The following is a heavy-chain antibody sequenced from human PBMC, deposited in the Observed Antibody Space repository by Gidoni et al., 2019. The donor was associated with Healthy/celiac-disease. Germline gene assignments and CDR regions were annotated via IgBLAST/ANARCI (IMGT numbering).Heavy chain of an antibody. CDR1: GFTFSHAW. CDR2: IKSKTDGGTT. D-gene: IGHD6-13*01. CDR3: TTPPTPDSSSWYDY. Sequence: EVQMVEAGGGLVKPGGSRRVAWADSGFTFSHAWMGWVRQAPGKGLECVGRIKSKTDGGTTDYAAPVKGRFTISSDDSKNTLYLQMNSLKTEDTAVYYCTTPPTPDSSSWYDYWGQGTLVTVSS. V-gene: IGHV3-15*01. J-gene: IGHJ4*02.